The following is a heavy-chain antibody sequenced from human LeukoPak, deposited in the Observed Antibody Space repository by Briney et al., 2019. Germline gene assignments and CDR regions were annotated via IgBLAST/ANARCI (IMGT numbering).Heavy chain of an antibody. CDR3: AGSGSGSSFHPAY. D-gene: IGHD3-10*01. CDR1: GGSISSSSYY. Sequence: KSSETLSLTCTVSGGSISSSSYYWGWIRQPPGKGLEWIGSIYYSGSTYYNPSLKSRVTISVDTSKNQFSLKLSSVTAADTAVYYCAGSGSGSSFHPAYWGQGTLVTVSS. CDR2: IYYSGST. V-gene: IGHV4-39*01. J-gene: IGHJ4*02.